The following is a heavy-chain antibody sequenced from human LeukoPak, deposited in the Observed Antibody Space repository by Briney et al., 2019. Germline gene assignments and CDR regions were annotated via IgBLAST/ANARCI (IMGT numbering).Heavy chain of an antibody. D-gene: IGHD6-19*01. CDR1: GFTFSSYA. V-gene: IGHV3-23*01. Sequence: GGSLRLSCAASGFTFSSYAMSWVRQAPGEGLEWVSAISGSGGSTYYADSVKGRFTISRDNSKNTLYLQMNSLRAEDTAVYYCAKISSSGRAFDIWGQGTMVTVSS. CDR3: AKISSSGRAFDI. J-gene: IGHJ3*02. CDR2: ISGSGGST.